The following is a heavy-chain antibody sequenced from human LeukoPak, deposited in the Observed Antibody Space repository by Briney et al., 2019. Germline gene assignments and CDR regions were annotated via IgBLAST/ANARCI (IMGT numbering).Heavy chain of an antibody. D-gene: IGHD6-19*01. CDR3: ARAKMAVAGYYFDY. CDR2: TYYRSKYYN. Sequence: SQTLSLTCGISGDXVSSNSAAWNWIRPSPSRGLEWVGRTYYRSKYYNDYAVSVKSRISINPDTSKNQFSLQLNSVTPEDTAVYYCARAKMAVAGYYFDYWGQGTLVTVSS. V-gene: IGHV6-1*01. CDR1: GDXVSSNSAA. J-gene: IGHJ4*02.